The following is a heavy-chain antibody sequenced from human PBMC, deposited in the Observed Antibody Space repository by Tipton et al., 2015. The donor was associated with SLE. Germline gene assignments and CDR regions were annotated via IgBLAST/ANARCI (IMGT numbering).Heavy chain of an antibody. Sequence: GLVKPSETLSLTCTVSGGSISSSSYYWSWIRQPPGKGLEWIGSIYHSGSTYYNPSLKSRVTISVDTSKNQFSLKLRSVTAADTAVYYCARDMGASLRYFDLWGRGTLVTVSS. J-gene: IGHJ2*01. CDR1: GGSISSSSYY. V-gene: IGHV4-39*07. CDR3: ARDMGASLRYFDL. CDR2: IYHSGST.